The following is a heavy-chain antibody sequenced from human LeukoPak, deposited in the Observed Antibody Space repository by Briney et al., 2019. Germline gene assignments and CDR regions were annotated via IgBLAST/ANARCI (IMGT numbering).Heavy chain of an antibody. V-gene: IGHV4-39*07. CDR3: ARGPVSPYAFDI. Sequence: PSETLSLTCTVSGGSISSSSYYWGWIRQPPGKGLEWIGSIYYGSTYYNPSLKSRVTISLGPSKNQFSLKLTSMNAADTAVYYCARGPVSPYAFDIWGQGTMVTVSS. CDR1: GGSISSSSYY. CDR2: IYYGST. J-gene: IGHJ3*02.